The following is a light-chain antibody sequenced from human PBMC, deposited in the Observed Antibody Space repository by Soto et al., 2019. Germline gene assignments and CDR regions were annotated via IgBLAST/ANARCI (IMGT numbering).Light chain of an antibody. CDR3: QHYKSYPWT. J-gene: IGKJ1*01. CDR1: QSISMF. V-gene: IGKV1-5*01. Sequence: DIQMTQSPSTLSASVGDRVTITCRASQSISMFLAWYQQKPGKAPKLLIYDASNSESGVPSRFSGSGSGTEFSLTISNLQPDDGATYYCQHYKSYPWTFGQGTKVEIK. CDR2: DAS.